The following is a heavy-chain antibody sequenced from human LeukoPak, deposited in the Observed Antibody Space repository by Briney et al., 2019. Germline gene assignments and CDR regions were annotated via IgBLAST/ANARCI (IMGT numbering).Heavy chain of an antibody. CDR3: ARDPAYYDSSGYLKPDY. J-gene: IGHJ4*02. V-gene: IGHV3-21*01. Sequence: GGSLRLSCAASGFTFSSYSMNWVRQAPGKGLEWVSSISSSSSSYIYYADSVKGRFTISRDNAKNSLYLQMNSLRAEDTAVYYCARDPAYYDSSGYLKPDYWGQGTLVTVSS. CDR1: GFTFSSYS. CDR2: ISSSSSSYI. D-gene: IGHD3-22*01.